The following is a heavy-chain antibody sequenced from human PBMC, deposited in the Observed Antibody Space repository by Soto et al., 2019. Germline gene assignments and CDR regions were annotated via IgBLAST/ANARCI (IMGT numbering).Heavy chain of an antibody. CDR3: ARLPGVITFGGGAFDI. Sequence: GGSLRLSCAASGFTFSSYSMNWVRQAPGKGLEWVSYISSGSSAIYYADSLKGRFTISRDNAGNSLYLQMNSLRAEDTAVYYCARLPGVITFGGGAFDIWGQGTMVTVSS. J-gene: IGHJ3*02. CDR1: GFTFSSYS. CDR2: ISSGSSAI. V-gene: IGHV3-48*01. D-gene: IGHD3-16*01.